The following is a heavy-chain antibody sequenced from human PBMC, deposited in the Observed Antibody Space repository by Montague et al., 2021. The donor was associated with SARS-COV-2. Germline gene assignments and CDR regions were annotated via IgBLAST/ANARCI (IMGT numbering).Heavy chain of an antibody. CDR3: ARFPTSYYYDSKAAPATPDAFDI. D-gene: IGHD3-22*01. CDR1: GGSISSSSYY. J-gene: IGHJ3*02. V-gene: IGHV4-39*01. CDR2: IYYSGST. Sequence: SETLSLTCTVSGGSISSSSYYWGWIRQPPRKGLEWIGSIYYSGSTYYNPSLKSRVTISVDTSKNQFSLKLSSVTAADTAVYYYARFPTSYYYDSKAAPATPDAFDIWGQGTMVIVSS.